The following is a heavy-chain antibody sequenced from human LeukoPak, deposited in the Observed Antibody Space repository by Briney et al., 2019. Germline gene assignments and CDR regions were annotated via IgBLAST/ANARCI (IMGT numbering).Heavy chain of an antibody. Sequence: PSETLSLTCTVSGGSISSYYWSWIRQPPGKGLEWIGYIYYSGSTNYNPSLKSRVTISVDTSKNQFSLKLSSVTAADTAVYYCAREYYYDSSGYYNAFDIWGQGTMVTVSS. CDR3: AREYYYDSSGYYNAFDI. CDR2: IYYSGST. D-gene: IGHD3-22*01. V-gene: IGHV4-59*01. CDR1: GGSISSYY. J-gene: IGHJ3*02.